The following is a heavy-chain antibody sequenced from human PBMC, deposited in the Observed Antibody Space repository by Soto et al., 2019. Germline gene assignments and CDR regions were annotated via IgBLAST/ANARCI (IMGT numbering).Heavy chain of an antibody. D-gene: IGHD6-19*01. CDR1: GYTFTGYY. J-gene: IGHJ6*02. V-gene: IGHV1-2*04. Sequence: ASVKVSCKASGYTFTGYYMHWVRQAPGQGLEWMGWINPNSGGTNYAQKFQGWVTMTRDTSISTAYMELSRLRSDDTAVYYCASDLIGIAVAGPSPYYGMDVWGQGTTVTVSS. CDR2: INPNSGGT. CDR3: ASDLIGIAVAGPSPYYGMDV.